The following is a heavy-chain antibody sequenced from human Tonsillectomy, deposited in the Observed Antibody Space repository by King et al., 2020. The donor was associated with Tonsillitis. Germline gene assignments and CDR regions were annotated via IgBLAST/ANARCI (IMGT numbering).Heavy chain of an antibody. CDR1: GFPFSSYS. CDR3: ARGQSQYSSVWLVHNAFDI. V-gene: IGHV3-21*06. CDR2: ISSSTSYI. Sequence: VQLVESGGGLVKPGVSLRLSCAASGFPFSSYSMNWVRQAPGKGLEWVSSISSSTSYIYYADPVKGRFTIARDNAKNLLYLQMNSLRAEDTAVYYCARGQSQYSSVWLVHNAFDIWGRGTMVTVSS. J-gene: IGHJ3*02. D-gene: IGHD6-19*01.